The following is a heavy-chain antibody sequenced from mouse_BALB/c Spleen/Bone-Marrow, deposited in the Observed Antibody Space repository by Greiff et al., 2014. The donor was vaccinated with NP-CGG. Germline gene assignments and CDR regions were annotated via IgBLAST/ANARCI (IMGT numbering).Heavy chain of an antibody. D-gene: IGHD2-1*01. Sequence: VQLQQSGAELVMPGALVKMSCKASGYTFTDYWMHWVKQRPGQGLEWIGAIDTSDSYTSYNQKFKGKATLTVDESSSTAYMQLSSLTSEDSAVYYCAFYYGNYGDYWGQGTTLTVSS. V-gene: IGHV1-69*01. CDR2: IDTSDSYT. CDR1: GYTFTDYW. CDR3: AFYYGNYGDY. J-gene: IGHJ2*01.